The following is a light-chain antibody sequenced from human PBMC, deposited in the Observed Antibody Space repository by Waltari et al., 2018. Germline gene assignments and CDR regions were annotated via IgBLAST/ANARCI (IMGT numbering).Light chain of an antibody. CDR2: AAS. CDR1: ESIDTY. CDR3: QQSYTTPFT. V-gene: IGKV1-39*01. J-gene: IGKJ3*01. Sequence: DIRMTQSPSSLSASLGDRVTITCRASESIDTYLNWYQHKPGKAPEPLIFAASTLHGGVPSRFSGSGSGTDFTLTISSLQPEDFAAYYCQQSYTTPFTFGPGTNVDSK.